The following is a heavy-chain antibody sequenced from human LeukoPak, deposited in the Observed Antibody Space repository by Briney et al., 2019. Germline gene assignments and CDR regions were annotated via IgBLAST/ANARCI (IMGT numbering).Heavy chain of an antibody. V-gene: IGHV1-2*02. Sequence: ASVKVSCKASGYTFTGYYMHWVRQAPGQGLEWMGWINPNSGGTNYAQKFQGRVTMTRDTSISTAYMELSRLRSDDTAVCYCARGLGIAVARDLFDYWGQGTLVTVSS. D-gene: IGHD6-19*01. CDR2: INPNSGGT. J-gene: IGHJ4*02. CDR3: ARGLGIAVARDLFDY. CDR1: GYTFTGYY.